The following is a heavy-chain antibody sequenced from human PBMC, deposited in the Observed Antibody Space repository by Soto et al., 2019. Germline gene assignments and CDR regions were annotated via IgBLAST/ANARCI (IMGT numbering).Heavy chain of an antibody. D-gene: IGHD6-13*01. V-gene: IGHV3-30*09. Sequence: QVQLVESGGGVVQPGRSLRLSCAASGFIFSDYAMHWVRQAPGKGLEWVAVISYGGDNQYYADSVRGRFAISRDNLTNTLDLQMNRLNPEDTAVYHCAKARHSTSWYGLEADFWGQGTLVTVSS. J-gene: IGHJ4*02. CDR1: GFIFSDYA. CDR2: ISYGGDNQ. CDR3: AKARHSTSWYGLEADF.